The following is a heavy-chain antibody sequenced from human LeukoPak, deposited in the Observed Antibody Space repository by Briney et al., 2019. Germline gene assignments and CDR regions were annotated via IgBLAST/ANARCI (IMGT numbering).Heavy chain of an antibody. V-gene: IGHV1-2*02. D-gene: IGHD3-22*01. CDR2: INPNSGGT. J-gene: IGHJ4*02. CDR1: GYTFTGYY. Sequence: ASVKVSCKASGYTFTGYYMHWVRQAPGQGLEWMGWINPNSGGTNYAQKFQGRVTMTRDTSISIAYMELSRLRSDDTAVYYCARSPITMIVVVIDYWGQGTLVTVSS. CDR3: ARSPITMIVVVIDY.